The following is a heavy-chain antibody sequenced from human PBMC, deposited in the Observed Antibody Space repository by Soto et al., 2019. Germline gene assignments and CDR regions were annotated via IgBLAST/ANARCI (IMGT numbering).Heavy chain of an antibody. CDR2: IYYSGST. D-gene: IGHD6-6*01. CDR3: ARPVPPSRYSSSAYFDY. J-gene: IGHJ4*02. CDR1: GGSISSSSYY. V-gene: IGHV4-39*01. Sequence: SSETLSLTCTVSGGSISSSSYYWGWIRQPPGKGLEWIGSIYYSGSTYYNPSLKSRVTISVDTSKNQFSLKLSSVTAADTAVYYCARPVPPSRYSSSAYFDYCGQGTLVTVSS.